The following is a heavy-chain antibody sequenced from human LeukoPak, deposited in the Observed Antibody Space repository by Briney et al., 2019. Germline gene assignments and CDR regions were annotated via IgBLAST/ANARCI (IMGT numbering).Heavy chain of an antibody. D-gene: IGHD2-21*01. CDR1: GGTFSSYT. J-gene: IGHJ5*02. CDR3: ARDLSYCGGDCSENWFDP. Sequence: ASVKVSCKASGGTFSSYTISWVRQAPGQGLEWMGRIIPILGIANYAQKFQGRVTITADKSTSTAYMELSSLRSEDTAVHYCARDLSYCGGDCSENWFDPWGQGTLVTVSS. V-gene: IGHV1-69*04. CDR2: IIPILGIA.